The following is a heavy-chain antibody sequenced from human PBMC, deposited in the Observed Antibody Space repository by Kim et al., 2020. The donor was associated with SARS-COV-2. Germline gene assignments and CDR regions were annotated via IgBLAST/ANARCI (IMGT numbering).Heavy chain of an antibody. V-gene: IGHV3-73*01. J-gene: IGHJ5*02. CDR3: TRHHGLFDP. Sequence: YATAYAASVKGRFTISRDDSMNTAYLQMTSLNTEDPAVYYCTRHHGLFDPWGQGTLVTVSS. CDR2: YAT.